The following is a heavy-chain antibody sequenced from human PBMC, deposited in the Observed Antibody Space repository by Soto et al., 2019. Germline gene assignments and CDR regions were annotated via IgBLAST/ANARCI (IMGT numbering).Heavy chain of an antibody. V-gene: IGHV2-5*02. CDR1: GFSLSTSGVG. Sequence: QITLKESGPTLVKPTQTLTLTCTFSGFSLSTSGVGVGWIRQPPGKALEWLALIYWDDDKRYSPSLKSRLTHTTEPSKNQVVLTRINMPPMHTASYYCAHSPRDIVLVPAPYYYCGLDVWGHVTTVTVSS. J-gene: IGHJ6*02. CDR3: AHSPRDIVLVPAPYYYCGLDV. CDR2: IYWDDDK. D-gene: IGHD2-2*01.